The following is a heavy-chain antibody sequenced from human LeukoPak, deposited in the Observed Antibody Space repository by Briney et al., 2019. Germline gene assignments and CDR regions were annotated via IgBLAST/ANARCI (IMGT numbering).Heavy chain of an antibody. CDR3: AKDPSGEGDYEEYFDY. J-gene: IGHJ4*02. D-gene: IGHD4-17*01. CDR2: ISYDGSNK. V-gene: IGHV3-30*18. CDR1: GFTFSSYG. Sequence: PGGSLRLSCAASGFTFSSYGMHWVRQAPGKGLEWVAVISYDGSNKYYADPVKGRFTISRDNSKNTLYLQVNSLRAEDTAVYYCAKDPSGEGDYEEYFDYWGQGTLVTVSS.